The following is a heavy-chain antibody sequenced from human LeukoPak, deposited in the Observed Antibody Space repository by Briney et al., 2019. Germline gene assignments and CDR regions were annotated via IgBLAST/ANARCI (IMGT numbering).Heavy chain of an antibody. CDR2: ISSSSSAT. V-gene: IGHV3-48*01. J-gene: IGHJ4*02. CDR1: GFTFSRFS. Sequence: GGSLRLSCAASGFTFSRFSMDWVRQAPGKGPEWISQISSSSSATYYADSVKGRFTMSRDNARKSLYLQMNSLRGEDTAVYYCASWAGAAAGFSGPFDYWGQGALVTVSS. D-gene: IGHD6-13*01. CDR3: ASWAGAAAGFSGPFDY.